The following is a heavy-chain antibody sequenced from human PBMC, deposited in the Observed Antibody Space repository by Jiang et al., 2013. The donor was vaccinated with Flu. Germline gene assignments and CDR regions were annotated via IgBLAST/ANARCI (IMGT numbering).Heavy chain of an antibody. J-gene: IGHJ3*02. V-gene: IGHV1-45*02. CDR3: ARSRRTERAQDAFDI. Sequence: YLHWVRQAPGQALEWMGWITPFNGNTNYAQKFQDRVTITRDRSMSTAYMELSSLRSEDTAMYYCARSRRTERAQDAFDIWGQGTMVTVSS. CDR1: Y. CDR2: ITPFNGNT. D-gene: IGHD1-14*01.